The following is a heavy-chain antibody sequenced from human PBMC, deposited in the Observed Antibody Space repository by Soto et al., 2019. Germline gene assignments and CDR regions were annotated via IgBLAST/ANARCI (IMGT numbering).Heavy chain of an antibody. V-gene: IGHV1-3*01. D-gene: IGHD2-2*01. J-gene: IGHJ6*02. Sequence: GASVKVSCKASGYTFTTYSMHWVRQAPGQRLEWMGWIHAGNGNTEHSQKFQGRVTITRDTSASTAYLELGSPRSEDTAVYYCARAACSSTSCYNYYAYGMDVWGQGTAVTVSS. CDR2: IHAGNGNT. CDR3: ARAACSSTSCYNYYAYGMDV. CDR1: GYTFTTYS.